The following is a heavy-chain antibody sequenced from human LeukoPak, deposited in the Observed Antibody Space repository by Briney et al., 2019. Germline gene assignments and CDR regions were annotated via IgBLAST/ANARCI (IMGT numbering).Heavy chain of an antibody. Sequence: SETLSLTCTVSGGSISSYYWSWIRQPPGKGLEWIGYIYYSGSTNYNPSLKSRVTKSADTSKNQFSLKLSSVTAADTAVYYCARGGLWFGELSHFDYWGQGTLVTVSS. CDR2: IYYSGST. CDR1: GGSISSYY. CDR3: ARGGLWFGELSHFDY. J-gene: IGHJ4*02. V-gene: IGHV4-59*01. D-gene: IGHD3-10*01.